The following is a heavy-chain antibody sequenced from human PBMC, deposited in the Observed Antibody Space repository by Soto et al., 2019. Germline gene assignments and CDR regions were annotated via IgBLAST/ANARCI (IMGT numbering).Heavy chain of an antibody. CDR1: GYTFTSYG. CDR3: ARVDYCSGGSCYSDYYYMDV. CDR2: ISAYNGNT. Sequence: QVQLVQSGAEVKKPGASVQVSCKASGYTFTSYGISWVRQAPGQGLEWMGWISAYNGNTNYAQKLQGRVTMTTDTSTSTAYMELRSLRSDDTAVYYCARVDYCSGGSCYSDYYYMDVWGKGTTVTVSS. J-gene: IGHJ6*03. V-gene: IGHV1-18*01. D-gene: IGHD2-15*01.